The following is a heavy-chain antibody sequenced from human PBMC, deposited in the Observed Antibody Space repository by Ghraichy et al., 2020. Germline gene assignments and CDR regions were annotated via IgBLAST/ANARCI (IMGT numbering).Heavy chain of an antibody. CDR2: IYYSGST. D-gene: IGHD3-10*01. CDR3: ARVYGSGSPSPYFDY. V-gene: IGHV4-59*01. Sequence: SETLSLTCTVSGGSISSYYWSWIRQPPWKGLEWIGYIYYSGSTNYNPSLKSRVTISVDTSKNQFSLKLSSVTAADTAVYYCARVYGSGSPSPYFDYWGQGTLVTVSS. J-gene: IGHJ4*02. CDR1: GGSISSYY.